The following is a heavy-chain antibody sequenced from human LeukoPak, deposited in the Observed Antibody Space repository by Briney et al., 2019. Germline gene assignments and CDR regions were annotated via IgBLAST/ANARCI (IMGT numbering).Heavy chain of an antibody. CDR1: GYSISSGYY. J-gene: IGHJ2*01. D-gene: IGHD6-13*01. V-gene: IGHV4-38-2*02. CDR2: IYHSGST. CDR3: ARVYYSSSYDYWYFDL. Sequence: SETLSLTCTVSGYSISSGYYWGWIRQPPGQGLEWIGIIYHSGSTYYNQSLKSRVTISVDTSKNQFSLKLSSVTAADTAIYYCARVYYSSSYDYWYFDLWGRGTLVTVSS.